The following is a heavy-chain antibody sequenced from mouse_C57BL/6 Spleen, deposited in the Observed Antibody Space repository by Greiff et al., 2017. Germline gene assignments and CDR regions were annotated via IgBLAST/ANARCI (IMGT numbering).Heavy chain of an antibody. V-gene: IGHV1-69*01. Sequence: QVQLQQPGAELVMPGASVKLSCKASGYTFTSYWMHWVKQRPGQGLEWIGEIDPSDSYTNYNQKFKGKSTLTVDKSSSTAYMQLSSLTSEDSAVYYCARGRFYDGYYEDYAMDYWGQGTSVTVSS. J-gene: IGHJ4*01. D-gene: IGHD2-3*01. CDR3: ARGRFYDGYYEDYAMDY. CDR1: GYTFTSYW. CDR2: IDPSDSYT.